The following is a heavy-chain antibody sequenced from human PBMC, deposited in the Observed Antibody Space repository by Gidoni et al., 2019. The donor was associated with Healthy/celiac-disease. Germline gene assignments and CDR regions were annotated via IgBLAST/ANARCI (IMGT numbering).Heavy chain of an antibody. V-gene: IGHV3-23*01. CDR1: GFTFSSYA. Sequence: VHLLESVGVLVQPGASLGLSCAASGFTFSSYAMSWVRQAAGKGLEWVSDISGSGGSTYYAESVKGRFTISRDNSKNTLYLQMNSLRAEDTAVDYCAKDVSGLLDYWGQGTLVTVSS. CDR3: AKDVSGLLDY. CDR2: ISGSGGST. D-gene: IGHD5-12*01. J-gene: IGHJ4*02.